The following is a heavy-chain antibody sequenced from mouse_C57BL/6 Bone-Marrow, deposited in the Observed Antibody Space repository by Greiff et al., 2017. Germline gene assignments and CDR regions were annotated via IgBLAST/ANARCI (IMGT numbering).Heavy chain of an antibody. Sequence: QVQLQQPGTELVQPGASVKLSCKASGYTFTSYWMHWVKQRPGQGLEWIGNIIPSYGGTNYNEKFQSKATLTVDKSSSTAYMHLSSQTSEDFAVYYCAREYSNYGLFAYWGQETLVTVSA. V-gene: IGHV1-53*01. CDR2: IIPSYGGT. CDR3: AREYSNYGLFAY. D-gene: IGHD2-5*01. CDR1: GYTFTSYW. J-gene: IGHJ3*01.